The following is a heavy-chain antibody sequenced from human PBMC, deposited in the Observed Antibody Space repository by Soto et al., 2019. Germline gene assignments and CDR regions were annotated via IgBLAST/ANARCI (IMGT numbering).Heavy chain of an antibody. D-gene: IGHD2-15*01. V-gene: IGHV1-8*01. J-gene: IGHJ5*02. CDR1: GYTFTSYD. CDR2: MNPNSGNT. CDR3: ARGSRYCSGGSCYGHWFDP. Sequence: QVQLVQSGAEVKKPGASVKVSCKASGYTFTSYDINWVRQATGQGLEWMGWMNPNSGNTGYAQKFQGRVTMTRNTSISKAYMELSSLRSEDTAGYYCARGSRYCSGGSCYGHWFDPWGQGTLVTVSS.